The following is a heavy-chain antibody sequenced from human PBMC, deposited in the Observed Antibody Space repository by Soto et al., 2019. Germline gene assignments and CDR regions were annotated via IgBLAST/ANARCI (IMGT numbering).Heavy chain of an antibody. CDR2: SRNKANSYTT. CDR3: ASAGFGELKYFDY. Sequence: EVQLVESGGGLVQPGGSLRLSCAASGFTFSDHYMEWVRQAPGKGLEWVGRSRNKANSYTTEYGASVKGRFTISRDDSTNSLSLQMNRLKTEDTAVYYCASAGFGELKYFDYWGQGTLVTVSS. CDR1: GFTFSDHY. D-gene: IGHD3-10*01. V-gene: IGHV3-72*01. J-gene: IGHJ4*02.